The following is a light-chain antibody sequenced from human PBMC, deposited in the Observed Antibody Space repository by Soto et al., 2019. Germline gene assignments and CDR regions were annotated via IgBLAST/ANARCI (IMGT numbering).Light chain of an antibody. CDR3: QQYDSSSPP. V-gene: IGKV1-5*01. CDR2: DAS. Sequence: DIQMTQSPSTLSASVGDGVTITCRASQNISVWLAWYQQRPGKAPKFLIYDASNLETGVSSRFSGSGSGTEFTLTIRSLQPDDFATYYCQQYDSSSPPFGQGNKLEIK. J-gene: IGKJ2*01. CDR1: QNISVW.